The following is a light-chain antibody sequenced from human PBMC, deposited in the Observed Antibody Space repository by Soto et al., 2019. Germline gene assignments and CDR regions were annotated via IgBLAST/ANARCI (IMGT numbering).Light chain of an antibody. J-gene: IGKJ4*01. Sequence: EIVLTQSPLSLPVTPGEPASISCRSSQNLLHSNGYNSLNWYLQKPGQSPQLLIYLGSNRASGVPDRFSGSGSGTDFTLTINRVEAEDVALYFCAQGLATPFTFGGGTKVEIK. CDR2: LGS. V-gene: IGKV2-28*01. CDR3: AQGLATPFT. CDR1: QNLLHSNGYNS.